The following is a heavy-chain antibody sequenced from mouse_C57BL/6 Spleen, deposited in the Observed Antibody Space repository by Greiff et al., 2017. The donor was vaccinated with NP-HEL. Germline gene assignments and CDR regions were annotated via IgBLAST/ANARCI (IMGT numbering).Heavy chain of an antibody. CDR2: IYPGDGDT. V-gene: IGHV1-80*01. J-gene: IGHJ3*01. CDR3: AREGEYDGYSAWFAY. CDR1: GYAFSSYW. Sequence: QVQLQQSGAELVKPGASVKISCKASGYAFSSYWMNWVKQRPGQGLEWIGQIYPGDGDTNYNGKFKGKATLTADKSSSTAYMQLSSLTSEDSAVYFCAREGEYDGYSAWFAYWGQGTLVTVSA. D-gene: IGHD2-3*01.